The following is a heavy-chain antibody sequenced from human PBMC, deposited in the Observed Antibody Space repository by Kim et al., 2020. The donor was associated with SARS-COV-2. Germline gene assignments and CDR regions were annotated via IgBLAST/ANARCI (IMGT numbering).Heavy chain of an antibody. J-gene: IGHJ6*02. CDR1: GYTFTGYY. Sequence: ASVKVSCKASGYTFTGYYMHWVRQAPGQGLEWMGWINPNSGGTNYAQKFQGRVTMTRDTSISTAYMELSRLRSDDTAVYYCARGLVPAARDYYYYYGMDVWGQGTTVTVSS. D-gene: IGHD2-2*01. CDR3: ARGLVPAARDYYYYYGMDV. CDR2: INPNSGGT. V-gene: IGHV1-2*02.